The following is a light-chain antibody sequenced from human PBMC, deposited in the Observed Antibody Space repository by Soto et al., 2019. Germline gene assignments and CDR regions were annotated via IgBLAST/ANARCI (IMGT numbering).Light chain of an antibody. Sequence: QSALTQPASVSGSPGQSITISCTGTSSDIGVSWYQQHPGKAPKVMIYDVSNRPSGVSNRFSSSKSGNTASLTISGLQAEDEADYYCSSYTSSSTWVFGGGTKLTVL. J-gene: IGLJ3*02. V-gene: IGLV2-14*01. CDR3: SSYTSSSTWV. CDR2: DVS. CDR1: SSDIG.